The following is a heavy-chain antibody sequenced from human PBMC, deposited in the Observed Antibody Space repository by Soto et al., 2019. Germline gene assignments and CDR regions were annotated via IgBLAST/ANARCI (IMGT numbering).Heavy chain of an antibody. CDR3: ARRGYGRRWPNVYMDA. Sequence: PGGSLILSCAAPDSFFRGYGMYWVRQAPGKGLEWVAIIRFDGSNINYAKSVKGRSTISRDNSENTLYLQMGSLRAEDMALYYCARRGYGRRWPNVYMDAWGKETTVTVS. V-gene: IGHV3-30*02. CDR1: DSFFRGYG. D-gene: IGHD2-15*01. CDR2: IRFDGSNI. J-gene: IGHJ6*03.